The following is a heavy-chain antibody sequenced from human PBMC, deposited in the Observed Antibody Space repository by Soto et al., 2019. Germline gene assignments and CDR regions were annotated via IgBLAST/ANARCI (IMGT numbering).Heavy chain of an antibody. CDR1: GGTFSIYS. J-gene: IGHJ4*02. CDR3: AIEYSSSPPYYPIGY. CDR2: IIPIFGTA. V-gene: IGHV1-69*13. D-gene: IGHD6-6*01. Sequence: ASVKVSCKASGGTFSIYSIIWVRQAPGQGLEWMGGIIPIFGTANYAQKFQGRVTITADESTSTAYMELSSLRSEDTAVYYCAIEYSSSPPYYPIGYWGQGTLVTVSS.